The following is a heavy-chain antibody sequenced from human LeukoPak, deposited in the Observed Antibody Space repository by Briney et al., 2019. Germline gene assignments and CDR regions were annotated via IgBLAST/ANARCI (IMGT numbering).Heavy chain of an antibody. CDR3: ARGGVSNSWYRTPDY. V-gene: IGHV4-30-4*08. Sequence: SETLSLTCTVSGGSISSGDYYWSWIRQPPGKGLEWIGYIYYSGSTYYNPSLKSRVTISVDTSKNQFSLKLSSVTAADTAVYYCARGGVSNSWYRTPDYWGQGTLVAVSS. CDR2: IYYSGST. CDR1: GGSISSGDYY. D-gene: IGHD6-13*01. J-gene: IGHJ4*02.